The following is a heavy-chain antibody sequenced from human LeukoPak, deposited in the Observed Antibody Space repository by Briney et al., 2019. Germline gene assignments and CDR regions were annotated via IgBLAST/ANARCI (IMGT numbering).Heavy chain of an antibody. CDR3: ARRSHYDILTGHVPTAFEIGMDV. Sequence: GESLKISCQGSGYNFTTYWISWVRQMPGKGLEWMGRIDPSDSYTQYSPSFQGHVTFSVDKSINTAYLQWSSLKASDTAMYYCARRSHYDILTGHVPTAFEIGMDVWGQGTTVTVSS. D-gene: IGHD3-9*01. J-gene: IGHJ6*02. CDR2: IDPSDSYT. CDR1: GYNFTTYW. V-gene: IGHV5-10-1*01.